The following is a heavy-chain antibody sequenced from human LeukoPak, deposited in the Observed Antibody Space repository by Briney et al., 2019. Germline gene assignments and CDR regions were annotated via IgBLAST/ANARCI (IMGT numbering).Heavy chain of an antibody. J-gene: IGHJ3*02. CDR3: GRSQWLPYDAIDI. CDR1: GFTFSSYS. V-gene: IGHV3-7*02. D-gene: IGHD3-22*01. CDR2: IKQDGSDK. Sequence: PGGSLRLSCAASGFTFSSYSMNWVRQAPGKGLEWVANIKQDGSDKYYVDSVKGRFTISRDNTKNSLYLQMNSLRAEDTAVYYCGRSQWLPYDAIDIWGQGTMVTVSS.